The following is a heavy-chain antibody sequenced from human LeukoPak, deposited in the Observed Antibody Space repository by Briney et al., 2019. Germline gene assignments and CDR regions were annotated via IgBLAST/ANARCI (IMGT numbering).Heavy chain of an antibody. Sequence: GSLRLSCAASGFTFSSYSMNWVRQAPGKGLEWVSAISGGGRSTYYADSVKGRFTISRDNAKNSLYLQMNSLRAVDTAVYYCARDYYDSSQDWFDPWGQGTLVTVSS. V-gene: IGHV3-21*01. CDR3: ARDYYDSSQDWFDP. D-gene: IGHD3-22*01. CDR1: GFTFSSYS. J-gene: IGHJ5*02. CDR2: ISGGGRST.